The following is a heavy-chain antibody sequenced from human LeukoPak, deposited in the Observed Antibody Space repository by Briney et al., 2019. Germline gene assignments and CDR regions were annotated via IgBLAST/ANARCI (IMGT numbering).Heavy chain of an antibody. V-gene: IGHV4-34*12. D-gene: IGHD3-9*01. Sequence: NPGGSLRLSCAASGFTFSDSYMSWIRQHPGKWLEWIGSIFYSGSTNYNPPLKSRVTISVDTSKNQFSLKLSSVTAADTAVYYCARDGRGFDWLLGPNDAFDIWGQGTMVTVSS. CDR1: GFTFSDSY. CDR3: ARDGRGFDWLLGPNDAFDI. J-gene: IGHJ3*02. CDR2: IFYSGST.